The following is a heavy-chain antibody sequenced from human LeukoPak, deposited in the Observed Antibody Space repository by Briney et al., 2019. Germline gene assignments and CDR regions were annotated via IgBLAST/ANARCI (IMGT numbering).Heavy chain of an antibody. Sequence: GASVKVSCKASGYTFTGYYMHWVRQAPGQGLEWMGWINPNSGGTNYAQKFQGRVTMTRDTSISTAYMELSRLRSDDTAVYYCATRGIVGATSAFDIWGQGTMVTVSS. CDR1: GYTFTGYY. J-gene: IGHJ3*02. CDR3: ATRGIVGATSAFDI. V-gene: IGHV1-2*02. CDR2: INPNSGGT. D-gene: IGHD1-26*01.